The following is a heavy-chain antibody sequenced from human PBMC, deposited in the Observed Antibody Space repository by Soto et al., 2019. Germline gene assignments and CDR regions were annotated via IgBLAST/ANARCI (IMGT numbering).Heavy chain of an antibody. CDR1: GGSISSGGYY. J-gene: IGHJ4*02. CDR3: ATTTPYGDYDYFDY. V-gene: IGHV4-31*03. CDR2: IYYSGST. D-gene: IGHD4-17*01. Sequence: QVQLQESGPGLVKPSQTLSLTCTVSGGSISSGGYYWSWIRQHPGKGLEWIGYIYYSGSTYYNPSLNSRVNISVNTSKNPFSLKLRSVTAADTAVYYCATTTPYGDYDYFDYWGQGTLVTVSS.